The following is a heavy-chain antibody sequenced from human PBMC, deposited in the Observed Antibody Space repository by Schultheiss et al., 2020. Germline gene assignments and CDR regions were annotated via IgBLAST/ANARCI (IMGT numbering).Heavy chain of an antibody. Sequence: ASVKVSCKASGYTFTSYYMHWVRQAPGQGLEWMGIINPSGGSTSYAQKFQGRVTMTRDTSTSTVYMELSSLRSEDTAVYYCARENYCSGGSCYYYGMDVWGQGTTVNVYS. J-gene: IGHJ6*02. V-gene: IGHV1-46*03. D-gene: IGHD2-15*01. CDR1: GYTFTSYY. CDR3: ARENYCSGGSCYYYGMDV. CDR2: INPSGGST.